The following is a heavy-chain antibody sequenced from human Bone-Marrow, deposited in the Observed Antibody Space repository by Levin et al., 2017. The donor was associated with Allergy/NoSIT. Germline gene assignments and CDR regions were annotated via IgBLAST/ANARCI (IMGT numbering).Heavy chain of an antibody. CDR3: ARGVHGGGYYDSSGYYYHNWYFDL. CDR2: ISSSGSTI. V-gene: IGHV3-11*01. J-gene: IGHJ2*01. Sequence: GESLKISCAASGFTFSDYYMSWIRQAPGKGLEWVSYISSSGSTIYYADSVKGRFTISRDNAKNSLYLQMNSLRAEDTAVYYCARGVHGGGYYDSSGYYYHNWYFDLWGRGTLVTVSS. CDR1: GFTFSDYY. D-gene: IGHD3-22*01.